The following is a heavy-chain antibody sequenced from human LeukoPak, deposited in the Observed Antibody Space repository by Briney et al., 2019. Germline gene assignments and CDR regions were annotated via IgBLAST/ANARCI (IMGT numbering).Heavy chain of an antibody. CDR3: ARDPVAGKFDY. Sequence: GGSLRLSCAASGFTFSDYYMSWIRQAPGKGLEWVSYISSSSSYTNYADSVKGRFTISRDNAKNSLYLQINSLRAEDTAVYYCARDPVAGKFDYWGQGTPVTVSS. V-gene: IGHV3-11*06. J-gene: IGHJ4*02. CDR1: GFTFSDYY. D-gene: IGHD6-19*01. CDR2: ISSSSSYT.